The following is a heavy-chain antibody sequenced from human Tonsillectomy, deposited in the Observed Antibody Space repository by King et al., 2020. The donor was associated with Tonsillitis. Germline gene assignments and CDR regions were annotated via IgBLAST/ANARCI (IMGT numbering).Heavy chain of an antibody. CDR3: TRQESRVREDFDL. D-gene: IGHD3-10*01. J-gene: IGHJ2*01. CDR1: GFSFSGSG. V-gene: IGHV3-73*02. Sequence: VQLVESGGGLVQPGGSVKLSCAASGFSFSGSGIHWVRQASGKGLEWLGRVRSKANSYATAYAASVKGRFTISRDDSNNTAYLQMNSLKSDDTAVYYCTRQESRVREDFDLWGRGTLVTVSS. CDR2: VRSKANSYAT.